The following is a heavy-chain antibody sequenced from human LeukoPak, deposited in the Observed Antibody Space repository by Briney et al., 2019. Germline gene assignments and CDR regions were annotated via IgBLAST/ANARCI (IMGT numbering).Heavy chain of an antibody. CDR1: GYTFTSYA. CDR2: INGGNDNT. CDR3: AAVDYGDY. J-gene: IGHJ4*02. V-gene: IGHV1-3*01. D-gene: IGHD3-16*01. Sequence: VASVKVSCKASGYTFTSYAMHWVRQAPGQRLEWMGWINGGNDNTKYSEKFQGRVTFTKDTSASTAYMELSSLRSEDTAVHYCAAVDYGDYWGQGTLVTVSS.